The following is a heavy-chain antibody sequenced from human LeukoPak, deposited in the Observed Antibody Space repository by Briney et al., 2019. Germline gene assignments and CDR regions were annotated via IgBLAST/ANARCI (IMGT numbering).Heavy chain of an antibody. J-gene: IGHJ6*02. V-gene: IGHV3-66*01. CDR3: ARDDYSNSYYYYYYGMDV. Sequence: GGSLGLSCAASGFTFSSYSMNWVRQAPGKGLEWVSVIYSGGSTYYADSVKGRFTISRDNSKNTLYLQMNSLRAEDTAVYYCARDDYSNSYYYYYYGMDVWGQGTTVTVSS. D-gene: IGHD4-11*01. CDR1: GFTFSSYS. CDR2: IYSGGST.